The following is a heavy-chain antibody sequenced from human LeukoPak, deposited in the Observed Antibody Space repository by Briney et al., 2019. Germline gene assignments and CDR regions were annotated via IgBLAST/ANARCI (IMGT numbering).Heavy chain of an antibody. CDR2: VSGSGGST. D-gene: IGHD3-22*01. Sequence: GGSLRLSCAASGFTFSSYAMSWVRQGPGKGLEWVSAVSGSGGSTYYADSVKGRFTISRDNSKNTLYLQMNSLRAEDTAVYYCATSGTYYYDSSGYYPEGYWGQGTLVTVSS. J-gene: IGHJ4*02. CDR1: GFTFSSYA. CDR3: ATSGTYYYDSSGYYPEGY. V-gene: IGHV3-23*01.